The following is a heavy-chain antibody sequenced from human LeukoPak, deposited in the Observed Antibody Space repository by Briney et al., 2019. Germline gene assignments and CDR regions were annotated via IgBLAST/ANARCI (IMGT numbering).Heavy chain of an antibody. J-gene: IGHJ6*02. CDR1: GFTFSTYN. Sequence: PGGSLRFSCAASGFTFSTYNMSWVRQAPGKGLEWVSFTSSSSSYIYDADSVKGRFTISRDNAKNSLYLQMNSLRAEDTAVYYCARDGIVVVVAATHNYYYYYGMDVWGQGTTVTVSS. CDR2: TSSSSSYI. D-gene: IGHD2-15*01. V-gene: IGHV3-21*04. CDR3: ARDGIVVVVAATHNYYYYYGMDV.